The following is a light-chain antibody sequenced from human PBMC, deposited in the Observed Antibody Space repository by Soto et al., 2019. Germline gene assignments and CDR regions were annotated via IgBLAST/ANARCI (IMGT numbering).Light chain of an antibody. V-gene: IGLV2-14*01. CDR1: SSDVGGYNY. CDR3: TSYTSSTTLYV. J-gene: IGLJ1*01. Sequence: QAVVTQPASVSGSPGQSITISCTGTSSDVGGYNYVSWYQQHPGKAPKLMIYEVSHRPSGVSNRFSGSKSGNTASLTISGLQAEDEADYYCTSYTSSTTLYVFGTGTKLTVL. CDR2: EVS.